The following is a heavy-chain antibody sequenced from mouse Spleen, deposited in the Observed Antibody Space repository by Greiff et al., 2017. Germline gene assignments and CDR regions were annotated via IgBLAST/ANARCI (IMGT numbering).Heavy chain of an antibody. Sequence: QVQLQQSGAELARPGASVKLSCKASGYTFTSYGISWVKQRTGQGLEWIGEIYPRSGNTYYNEKFKGKATLTADKSSSTAYMELSSLTSEDTAVYYCARGDYDRGAWFAYWGQGTLVTVSA. J-gene: IGHJ3*01. CDR2: IYPRSGNT. CDR1: GYTFTSYG. V-gene: IGHV1-81*01. D-gene: IGHD2-4*01. CDR3: ARGDYDRGAWFAY.